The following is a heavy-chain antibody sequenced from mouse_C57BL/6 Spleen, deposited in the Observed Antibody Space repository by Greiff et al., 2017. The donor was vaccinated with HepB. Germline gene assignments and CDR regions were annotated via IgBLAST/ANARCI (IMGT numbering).Heavy chain of an antibody. J-gene: IGHJ4*01. CDR3: TGEWLHYAMDY. Sequence: EVKLEESGGGLVQPGGSMKLSCVASGFTFSNYWMNWVRQSPEKGLEWVAQIRLKSDNYATHDAESVKGRFTISRDDSKSSVYLQMNNLRAEDTGIYYCTGEWLHYAMDYWGQGTSVTVSS. V-gene: IGHV6-3*01. CDR1: GFTFSNYW. CDR2: IRLKSDNYAT. D-gene: IGHD2-2*01.